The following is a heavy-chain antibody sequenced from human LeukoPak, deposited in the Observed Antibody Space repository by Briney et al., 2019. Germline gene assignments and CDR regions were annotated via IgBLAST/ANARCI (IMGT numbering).Heavy chain of an antibody. CDR2: INPNSGGT. CDR3: ARDQSGLVRGVMNY. V-gene: IGHV1-2*04. D-gene: IGHD3-10*01. Sequence: GASVKVSCKASGYTFTGYYMHWVRQAPGQGLEWMGWINPNSGGTNYAQKFQGWVTMTRDTSISTAYMELSRLRSDGTAVYYCARDQSGLVRGVMNYWGQGTLVTVSS. CDR1: GYTFTGYY. J-gene: IGHJ4*02.